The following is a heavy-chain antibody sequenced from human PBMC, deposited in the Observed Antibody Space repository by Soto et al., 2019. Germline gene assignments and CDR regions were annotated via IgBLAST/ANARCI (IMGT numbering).Heavy chain of an antibody. CDR3: ARGGVPIPRSGFDY. CDR1: GFTFSSYD. D-gene: IGHD2-8*01. Sequence: PGGSLRLSCAAPGFTFSSYDMHWVRQATGKGLEWVSAIGTAGDTYYPGSVKGRFTISRENAKNSLYLQMNSLRAGDTAVYYCARGGVPIPRSGFDYWGQGTLVTVSS. J-gene: IGHJ4*02. V-gene: IGHV3-13*01. CDR2: IGTAGDT.